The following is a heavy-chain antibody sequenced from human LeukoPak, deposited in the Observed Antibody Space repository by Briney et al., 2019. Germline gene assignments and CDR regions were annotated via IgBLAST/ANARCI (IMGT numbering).Heavy chain of an antibody. D-gene: IGHD2/OR15-2a*01. CDR3: ARERIHYFDY. Sequence: GGSLRLSCSVSGFTFSSYPMSWVRQAPGKGLEWVSGISGSGANTYYADSVKGRFTISRDNSMYTLYLQMNSLRAEDTAVYYCARERIHYFDYWGQGTLVTVSS. J-gene: IGHJ4*02. V-gene: IGHV3-23*01. CDR2: ISGSGANT. CDR1: GFTFSSYP.